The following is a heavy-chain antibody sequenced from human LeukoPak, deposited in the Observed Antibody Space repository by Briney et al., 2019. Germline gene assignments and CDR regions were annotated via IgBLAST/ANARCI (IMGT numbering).Heavy chain of an antibody. CDR3: ARERINSYGSPFGY. V-gene: IGHV3-53*01. CDR1: GFTVSTDY. D-gene: IGHD5-18*01. Sequence: TGGSLRLSCAASGFTVSTDYMSWVRQAPGKGLEWVSVLYSGGSTYYADSVKGRFTISRDNSKNTLYLQMNSLRAEDTAVYYCARERINSYGSPFGYWGQGTLVTVSS. J-gene: IGHJ4*02. CDR2: LYSGGST.